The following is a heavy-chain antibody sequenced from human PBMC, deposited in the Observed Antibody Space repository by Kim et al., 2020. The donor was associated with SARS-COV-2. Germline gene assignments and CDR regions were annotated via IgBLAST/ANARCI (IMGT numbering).Heavy chain of an antibody. CDR3: ARWRIAARYYGMDV. CDR1: GGSFSGYY. V-gene: IGHV4-34*01. J-gene: IGHJ6*02. D-gene: IGHD6-13*01. CDR2: INHSGST. Sequence: SETLSLTCAVYGGSFSGYYWSWIRQPPGKGLGWIGEINHSGSTNYNPSLKSRVTISVDTSKNQFSLKLSSVTAADTAVYYCARWRIAARYYGMDVWGQGT.